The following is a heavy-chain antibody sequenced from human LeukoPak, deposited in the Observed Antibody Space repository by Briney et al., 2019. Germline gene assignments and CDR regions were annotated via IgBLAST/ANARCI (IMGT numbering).Heavy chain of an antibody. D-gene: IGHD3-10*01. CDR2: IHSSGST. V-gene: IGHV4-4*07. J-gene: IGHJ4*02. CDR1: GGSISSYY. CDR3: ARTSARGAQFDY. Sequence: SETLSLTCSVSGGSISSYYWSWIRQPAGKGLEWIGRIHSSGSTNYNPSLKTRVTMSLDTSKNQFSLNLTTVTAADTAVYYCARTSARGAQFDYWGQGTLVTVSS.